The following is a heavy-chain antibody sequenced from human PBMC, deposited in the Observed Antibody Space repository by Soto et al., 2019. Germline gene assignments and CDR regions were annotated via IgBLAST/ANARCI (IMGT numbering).Heavy chain of an antibody. CDR2: INHSGST. D-gene: IGHD3-16*01. CDR1: GGSFSGYY. Sequence: SETLPLTCAVYGGSFSGYYWSWIRQPPGKGLEWIGEINHSGSTNYNPSLKSRVTLSVDTSKNQFSLKLSSVTAADTAVYYCARFGGFSLYYYYGMDVWGKGTTVTDSS. V-gene: IGHV4-34*01. J-gene: IGHJ6*04. CDR3: ARFGGFSLYYYYGMDV.